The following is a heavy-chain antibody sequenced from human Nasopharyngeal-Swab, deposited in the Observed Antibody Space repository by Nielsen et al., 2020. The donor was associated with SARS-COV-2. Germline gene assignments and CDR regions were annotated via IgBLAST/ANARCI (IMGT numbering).Heavy chain of an antibody. V-gene: IGHV3-48*03. CDR2: IRSSGSTI. CDR1: GFTFSSYE. Sequence: GESLKISCAASGFTFSSYEMNWVRQAPGKGLEWVSYIRSSGSTIYYADSVKGRFTISRDNAKNSLYLQMNSLRAEDTSVYYCAGDTGYCSGGSCYLSHFDYWGQGTLVTVSS. CDR3: AGDTGYCSGGSCYLSHFDY. D-gene: IGHD2-15*01. J-gene: IGHJ4*02.